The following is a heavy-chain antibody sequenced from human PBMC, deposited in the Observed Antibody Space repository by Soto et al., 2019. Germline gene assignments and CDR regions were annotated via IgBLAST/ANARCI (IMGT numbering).Heavy chain of an antibody. V-gene: IGHV3-21*01. CDR2: ISSRNNDM. D-gene: IGHD2-21*01. J-gene: IGHJ5*02. CDR3: ARDVNGGFCGA. CDR1: GFTFSSYS. Sequence: EVQLVESGGGLVKPGGSLRLSCAASGFTFSSYSMNWVRQAPGKGLAWVSTISSRNNDMYYVDSVKGRFTISRDNARNSVYLQMNSLRADDTAVYYCARDVNGGFCGAWGQGTVVTVSS.